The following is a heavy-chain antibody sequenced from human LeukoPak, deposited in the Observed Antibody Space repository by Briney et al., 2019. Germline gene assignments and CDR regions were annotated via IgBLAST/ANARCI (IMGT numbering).Heavy chain of an antibody. J-gene: IGHJ5*02. CDR3: ARDTSSSWYRGWFDP. D-gene: IGHD6-13*01. CDR2: IYHSGST. V-gene: IGHV4-39*02. Sequence: PSETLSLTCTVSGGSISSSFYYWGWIRQPPGKGLEWIGSIYHSGSTYYNPSLKSRVTISVNTSRNQFSLNLGSVTAADTAVYYCARDTSSSWYRGWFDPWGQGTLVTVSS. CDR1: GGSISSSFYY.